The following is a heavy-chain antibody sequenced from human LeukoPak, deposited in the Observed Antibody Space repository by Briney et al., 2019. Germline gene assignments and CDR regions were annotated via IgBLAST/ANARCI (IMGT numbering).Heavy chain of an antibody. J-gene: IGHJ4*02. D-gene: IGHD6-19*01. CDR3: AKDAGAGIHYYDY. V-gene: IGHV1-46*01. CDR2: INPSGGST. Sequence: GASVKVSCKASGYTFTTYYMHWVRQAPGQGLEWMGLINPSGGSTSYAQKFQGRVTMTRDTSTSTVYMELSSLRSEDTAVYYCAKDAGAGIHYYDYWGQGTLVTVSS. CDR1: GYTFTTYY.